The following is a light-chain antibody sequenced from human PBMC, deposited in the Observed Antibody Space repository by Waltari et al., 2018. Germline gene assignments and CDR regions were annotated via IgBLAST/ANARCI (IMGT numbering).Light chain of an antibody. CDR2: GES. J-gene: IGKJ1*01. CDR1: QSVSNN. Sequence: EIVMTQSPATLSVSPGERATLSCRASQSVSNNLAWYQQKPGQAPRLLIYGESTRATGIPARFSGSGSGTEFTLTITSMQSEDFAIYYCQQYNSWPPWPFGQGTRVEIK. V-gene: IGKV3-15*01. CDR3: QQYNSWPPWP.